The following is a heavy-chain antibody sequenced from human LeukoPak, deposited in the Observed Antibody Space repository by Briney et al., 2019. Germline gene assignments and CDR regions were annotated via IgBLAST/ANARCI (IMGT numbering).Heavy chain of an antibody. D-gene: IGHD2-15*01. CDR2: INHSGST. V-gene: IGHV4-34*01. CDR1: GGSFSGYY. Sequence: PSETLSLTCAVYGGSFSGYYWSWIRQPPGKGLEWIGEINHSGSTNYNPSLKSRVTISADTSKNQFSLKLSSVTAADTAVYYCARRRYCSGGSCYSYARQKEYYFDYWGQGTLVTVSS. J-gene: IGHJ4*02. CDR3: ARRRYCSGGSCYSYARQKEYYFDY.